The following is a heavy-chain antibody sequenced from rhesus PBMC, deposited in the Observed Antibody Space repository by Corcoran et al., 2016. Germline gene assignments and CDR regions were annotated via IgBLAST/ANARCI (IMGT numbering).Heavy chain of an antibody. J-gene: IGHJ6*01. CDR3: AKGYGSYDFHGLDS. Sequence: EVQLVESGGGLVQPGGSLRLSCTGSGVTVIVYFMYWLRQAPGNGLQWVSAINTGGCSTWYTDSVKGRFTISKENAKNTLYLQMDSLRAEDTAVYYCAKGYGSYDFHGLDSWGQGVVVTVSS. CDR2: INTGGCST. D-gene: IGHD4-4*01. CDR1: GVTVIVYF. V-gene: IGHV3-22*01.